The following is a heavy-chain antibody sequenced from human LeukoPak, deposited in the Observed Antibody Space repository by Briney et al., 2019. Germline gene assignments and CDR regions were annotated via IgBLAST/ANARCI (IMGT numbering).Heavy chain of an antibody. D-gene: IGHD2/OR15-2a*01. CDR1: GGSIDITNY. CDR3: TRENRPFCPFAY. Sequence: SGTLSLTCGVSGGSIDITNYWSWVRQAPGKGLEWIGEFSHGGTTNYNPSLRSRVAMSLDRANNQFSLRLTSVTAADTAVYYCTRENRPFCPFAYWGQGVLVTVSS. CDR2: FSHGGTT. J-gene: IGHJ4*02. V-gene: IGHV4-4*02.